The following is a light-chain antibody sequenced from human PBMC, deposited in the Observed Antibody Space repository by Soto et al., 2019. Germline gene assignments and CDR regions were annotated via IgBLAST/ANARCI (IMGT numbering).Light chain of an antibody. V-gene: IGKV1-5*01. Sequence: DIQMTQSPSTLSASAGDTVTITCRASQSISTFLAWYQQKPGKAPKLLIFDASSLKSGVPSRFSGSGSGKEFTLTISSLKPDDFATDYRQQYDSYSWTVGQGTKVDIK. CDR3: QQYDSYSWT. J-gene: IGKJ1*01. CDR1: QSISTF. CDR2: DAS.